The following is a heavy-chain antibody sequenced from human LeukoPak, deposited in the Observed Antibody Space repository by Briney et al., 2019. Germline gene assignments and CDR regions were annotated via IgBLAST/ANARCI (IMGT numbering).Heavy chain of an antibody. Sequence: MPSETLSLTCTVSGGSISSGSYYWSWIRQPAGKELEWIGRIYTTGSTNYSPSLKSRVTILADTSKNQFSLKLSSVTAADTAVYYCARDNPFKYDYVNWGQGTLVTVSS. D-gene: IGHD3-16*01. CDR2: IYTTGST. CDR3: ARDNPFKYDYVN. J-gene: IGHJ4*02. V-gene: IGHV4-61*02. CDR1: GGSISSGSYY.